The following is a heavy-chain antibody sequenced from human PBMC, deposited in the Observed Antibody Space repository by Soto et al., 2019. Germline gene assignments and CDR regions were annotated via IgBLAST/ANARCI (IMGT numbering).Heavy chain of an antibody. CDR1: GFTFGDYA. CDR2: IRSKAYGGTT. CDR3: TRAGPTYYYYYYMDV. J-gene: IGHJ6*03. V-gene: IGHV3-49*03. Sequence: GESLKISCTASGFTFGDYAMSWFRQAPGKGLEWVGFIRSKAYGGTTEYAASVKGRFTISRDDSKSIAYLQMNSLKTEDTAVYYCTRAGPTYYYYYYMDVWGKGTTVTVSS.